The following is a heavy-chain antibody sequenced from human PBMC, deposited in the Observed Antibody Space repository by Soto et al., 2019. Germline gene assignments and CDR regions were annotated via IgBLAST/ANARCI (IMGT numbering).Heavy chain of an antibody. J-gene: IGHJ3*02. D-gene: IGHD3-9*01. CDR1: GFTVSSNY. CDR2: IYSGGST. Sequence: EVQLVESGGGLVQPGGSLRLSYAASGFTVSSNYMSWVRQAPGKGLEWVSVIYSGGSTYYADSVKGRFTISRHNSKNTLYLQMNSLRAEDTAVYYCASQADYDILTGDLGAFDIWGQGTMVTVSS. V-gene: IGHV3-53*04. CDR3: ASQADYDILTGDLGAFDI.